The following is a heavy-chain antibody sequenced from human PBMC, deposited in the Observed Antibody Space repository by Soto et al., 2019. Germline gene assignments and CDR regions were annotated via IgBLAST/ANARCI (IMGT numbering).Heavy chain of an antibody. D-gene: IGHD3-22*01. CDR1: GGSISSYY. V-gene: IGHV4-59*08. CDR2: IYYSGST. Sequence: SETLCLTCTVSGGSISSYYWSWIRQPPGKGLEWIGYIYYSGSTNYNPSLKSRVTISVDTSKNQFSLKLSSVTAADTAVYYCARHNLEGYYDSSGYYDYWGQGTLVTVSS. CDR3: ARHNLEGYYDSSGYYDY. J-gene: IGHJ4*02.